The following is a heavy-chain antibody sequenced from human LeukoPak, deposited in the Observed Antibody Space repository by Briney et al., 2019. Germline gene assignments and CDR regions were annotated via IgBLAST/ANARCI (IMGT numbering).Heavy chain of an antibody. V-gene: IGHV3-7*01. D-gene: IGHD3-22*01. CDR1: GFTFNTYW. J-gene: IGHJ6*03. CDR3: ARDTYDSSGYHFYYMDV. CDR2: IKEDGSEK. Sequence: GXSLRLSCAVSGFTFNTYWMSWVRQAPGKGLEWVANIKEDGSEKHYGDSVRGRFTISRDNAKNSLYLRMNSLRAEDTALYFCARDTYDSSGYHFYYMDVWGKGTTVTVSS.